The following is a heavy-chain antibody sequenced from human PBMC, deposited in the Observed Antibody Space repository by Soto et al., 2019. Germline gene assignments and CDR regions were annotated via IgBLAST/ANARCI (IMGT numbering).Heavy chain of an antibody. CDR2: IRSRGNNYAT. Sequence: GGSLRLSCAASGFIFSGSAIHWVRQASGKGLEWVARIRSRGNNYATAYAASVKGRFTISRDDSRNTAYLQLSSLRTEDTAIYYCTRIFSDALDIWGQGTMVNVS. CDR3: TRIFSDALDI. V-gene: IGHV3-73*01. CDR1: GFIFSGSA. J-gene: IGHJ3*02.